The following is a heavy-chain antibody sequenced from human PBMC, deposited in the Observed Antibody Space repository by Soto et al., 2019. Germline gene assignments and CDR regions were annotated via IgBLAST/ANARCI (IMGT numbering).Heavy chain of an antibody. Sequence: ASVKVSCKASGYTFTSYGISWVRQAPGQGLEWMGWISAYNGNTNYAQKLQGRVTMTTDTSTSTAYMELRSLRSDDTAVYYCAIDPPVLRYFEHWFDPWGQGTLVTVSS. CDR3: AIDPPVLRYFEHWFDP. CDR1: GYTFTSYG. CDR2: ISAYNGNT. D-gene: IGHD3-9*01. V-gene: IGHV1-18*01. J-gene: IGHJ5*02.